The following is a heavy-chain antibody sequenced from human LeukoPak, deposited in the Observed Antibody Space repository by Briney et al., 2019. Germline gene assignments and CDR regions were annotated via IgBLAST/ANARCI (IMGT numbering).Heavy chain of an antibody. V-gene: IGHV3-23*01. Sequence: GGSLRLSCVASGFTFSNYDMSWVRQAPGKGLERVSAITGSGDTTFYADSVEGRFTISRDNSKSTVLLQLSSLRAEDTAVYYCAKHQVRSHDYWGQGTLVTVSS. CDR3: AKHQVRSHDY. D-gene: IGHD3-3*01. CDR2: ITGSGDTT. J-gene: IGHJ4*02. CDR1: GFTFSNYD.